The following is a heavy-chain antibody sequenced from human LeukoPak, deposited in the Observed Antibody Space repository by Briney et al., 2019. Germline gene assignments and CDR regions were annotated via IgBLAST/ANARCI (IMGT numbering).Heavy chain of an antibody. CDR1: GYTFSDYG. D-gene: IGHD3-9*01. J-gene: IGHJ4*02. Sequence: AAVKVSCKTSGYTFSDYGISWGRQALGEGGWWLVRISVDKGKANYAQKLQGRVTMTTDPSPSTAYMELRSLRSDDTAVYSCARMLLLLGDVLPVPPRGFDYWGQGTLVTVSS. CDR3: ARMLLLLGDVLPVPPRGFDY. CDR2: ISVDKGKA. V-gene: IGHV1-18*01.